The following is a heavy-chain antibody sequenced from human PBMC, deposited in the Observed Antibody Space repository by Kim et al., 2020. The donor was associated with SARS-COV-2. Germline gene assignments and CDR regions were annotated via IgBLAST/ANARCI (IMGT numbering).Heavy chain of an antibody. J-gene: IGHJ3*02. D-gene: IGHD6-13*01. CDR3: ARTERSGWFDAFDI. V-gene: IGHV5-51*01. Sequence: SPAFQGQVTISADKSISTAYLQWSSLKASDTAMYYCARTERSGWFDAFDIWGQGTMVTVSS.